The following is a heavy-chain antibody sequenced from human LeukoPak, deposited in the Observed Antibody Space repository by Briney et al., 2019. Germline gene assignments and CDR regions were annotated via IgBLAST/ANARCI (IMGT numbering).Heavy chain of an antibody. V-gene: IGHV5-51*01. Sequence: GESLKISCKGSGYSFTSYWIGWVRQMPGKGLEWMGIIYPGDSDTRYSPSFQGQVTISADKSISTAYLQWSSLKASDTAMYYCARLPYYYDSSGYYFSSFDYWGQGTLVTVSS. J-gene: IGHJ4*02. CDR3: ARLPYYYDSSGYYFSSFDY. D-gene: IGHD3-22*01. CDR1: GYSFTSYW. CDR2: IYPGDSDT.